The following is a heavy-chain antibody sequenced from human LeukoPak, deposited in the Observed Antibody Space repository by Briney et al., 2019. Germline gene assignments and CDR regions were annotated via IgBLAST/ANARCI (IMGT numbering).Heavy chain of an antibody. Sequence: ASVKVSCKASGYTFTSYYMHWVRQAPGQGLEWMGIINPSGGSTSYAQKFQGRVTMTRDTSTSTVYMELSSLRSEDTAVYYCAGATTMVRGVTQLNWFDPWGQGTLVTVSS. V-gene: IGHV1-46*01. D-gene: IGHD3-10*01. J-gene: IGHJ5*02. CDR2: INPSGGST. CDR1: GYTFTSYY. CDR3: AGATTMVRGVTQLNWFDP.